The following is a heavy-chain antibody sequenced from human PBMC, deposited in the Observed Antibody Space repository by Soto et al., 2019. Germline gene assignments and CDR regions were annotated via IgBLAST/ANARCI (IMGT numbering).Heavy chain of an antibody. CDR3: ARDQYAVGGDF. V-gene: IGHV1-18*01. J-gene: IGHJ4*02. CDR2: INTYNAKT. D-gene: IGHD1-26*01. CDR1: GYTFTDYG. Sequence: QVKLVQSGAEVRKPGASVKVSCKASGYTFTDYGVSWVRQAPGQGLEWMGWINTYNAKTNYAPKVQARVTMTTDTSTTTAYMELKSLKSDDTAVYYCARDQYAVGGDFWGQGTQVTVSS.